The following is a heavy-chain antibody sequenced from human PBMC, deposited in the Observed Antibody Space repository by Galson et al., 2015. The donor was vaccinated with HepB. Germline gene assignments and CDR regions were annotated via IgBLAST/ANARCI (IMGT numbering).Heavy chain of an antibody. J-gene: IGHJ2*01. CDR2: IKQDGSEK. CDR3: ARIYSNDHWYFDL. V-gene: IGHV3-7*01. Sequence: SLRLSCAGSGFTFSRYWMSWVRQAPGKGLEWVANIKQDGSEKSYVESVKGRFLISRDNGNNSLYLQMNSLRAEDTAVYSCARIYSNDHWYFDLWGRGTLVTVSS. CDR1: GFTFSRYW. D-gene: IGHD6-13*01.